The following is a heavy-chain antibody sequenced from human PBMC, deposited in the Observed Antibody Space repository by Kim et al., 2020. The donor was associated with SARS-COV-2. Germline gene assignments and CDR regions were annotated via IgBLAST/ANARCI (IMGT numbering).Heavy chain of an antibody. V-gene: IGHV3-23*01. CDR3: AKETWQQLIKWDYYYGMDV. J-gene: IGHJ6*02. Sequence: GGSLRLSCAASGFTFSSYAMSWVRQAPGKGLEWVSAISGSGGSTYYADSVKGRFTISRDNSKNTLYLQMNSLRAEDTAVYYCAKETWQQLIKWDYYYGMDVWGQGTTVTVSS. CDR1: GFTFSSYA. CDR2: ISGSGGST. D-gene: IGHD6-13*01.